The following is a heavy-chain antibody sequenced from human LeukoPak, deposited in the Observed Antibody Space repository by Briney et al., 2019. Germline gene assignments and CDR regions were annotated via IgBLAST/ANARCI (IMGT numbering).Heavy chain of an antibody. D-gene: IGHD4-17*01. J-gene: IGHJ4*02. Sequence: PGGSLRLSCSASGLTLSGYWMHWVRQIPGKGLVWVSRIDSDGSGTSYADSVKGRFTISRDNAKNTLYLQMNSLRAEDTAVYYCARAILTPGGATVTRYFDYWGQGTLVTVSS. CDR3: ARAILTPGGATVTRYFDY. CDR2: IDSDGSGT. CDR1: GLTLSGYW. V-gene: IGHV3-74*01.